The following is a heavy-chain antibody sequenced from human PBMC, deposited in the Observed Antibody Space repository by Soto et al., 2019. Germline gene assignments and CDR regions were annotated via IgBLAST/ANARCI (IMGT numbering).Heavy chain of an antibody. V-gene: IGHV1-3*05. CDR2: IYAGNGNT. CDR1: GYTFTGYA. CDR3: ARAVAVPADFDY. J-gene: IGHJ4*02. Sequence: QVQLVQSGAEEKKPGASVKVSCKASGYTFTGYAMHWVRQAPGQRLEWMGWIYAGNGNTKYSQKFQARVTITRDTSASTAYMELSSLRSEDTAVYYCARAVAVPADFDYWGQGTLVTVSS. D-gene: IGHD6-19*01.